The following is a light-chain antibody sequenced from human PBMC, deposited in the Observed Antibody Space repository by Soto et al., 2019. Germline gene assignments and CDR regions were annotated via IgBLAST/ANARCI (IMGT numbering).Light chain of an antibody. V-gene: IGLV1-47*01. CDR2: RNN. J-gene: IGLJ2*01. Sequence: QSVLTQPPSASGTPGQRVTTSCSGSNYNIGSKYVYWYQQLPGTAPKLLLYRNNQRPSGVPDRFSGSKSGTSASLAISGLRSEDEADYYCAAWETSIVGVPAFGGGTKLTVL. CDR3: AAWETSIVGVPA. CDR1: NYNIGSKY.